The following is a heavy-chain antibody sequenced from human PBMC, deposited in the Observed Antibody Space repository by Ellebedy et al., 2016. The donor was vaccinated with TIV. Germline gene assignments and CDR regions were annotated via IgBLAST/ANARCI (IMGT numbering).Heavy chain of an antibody. CDR3: ARGYSSSWYPVDYFDY. Sequence: GGSLRLSXAASGFTFSSYAMSWVRQAPGKGLEWVSYISSSSSTIYYADSVKGRFTISRDNAKNSLYLQMNSLRAEDTAVYYCARGYSSSWYPVDYFDYWGQGTLVTVSS. V-gene: IGHV3-48*04. CDR1: GFTFSSYA. D-gene: IGHD6-13*01. J-gene: IGHJ4*02. CDR2: ISSSSSTI.